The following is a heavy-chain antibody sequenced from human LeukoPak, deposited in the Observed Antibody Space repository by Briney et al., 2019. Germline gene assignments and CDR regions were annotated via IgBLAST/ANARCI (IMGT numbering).Heavy chain of an antibody. CDR1: GYTFTSYG. V-gene: IGHV1-18*01. CDR2: ISAYNGNT. Sequence: ASVKVSCKASGYTFTSYGISWVRQAPGQGLEWMGWISAYNGNTNYAQKLQGRVTMTTDTSTSTAYMELRSLRSDDTAVYYCARGTSSSWYGGYYYYYYMDVWGKGTTVTISS. D-gene: IGHD6-13*01. J-gene: IGHJ6*03. CDR3: ARGTSSSWYGGYYYYYYMDV.